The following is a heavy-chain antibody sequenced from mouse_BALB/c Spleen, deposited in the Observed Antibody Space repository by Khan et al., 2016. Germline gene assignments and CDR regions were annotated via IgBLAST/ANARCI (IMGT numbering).Heavy chain of an antibody. CDR3: ATWDYYGSAFAY. D-gene: IGHD1-2*01. CDR1: GDSITSGH. V-gene: IGHV3-8*02. CDR2: ISHSGDS. J-gene: IGHJ3*01. Sequence: EVQLQESGPSLAKPSQTLSLTCSVTGDSITSGHWNWIRKFPGNKFDFMGYISHSGDSYYNTSLKSRISITRDTSKNQYYLQLNSVTTEDTATYYCATWDYYGSAFAYWGQGTLVTVSA.